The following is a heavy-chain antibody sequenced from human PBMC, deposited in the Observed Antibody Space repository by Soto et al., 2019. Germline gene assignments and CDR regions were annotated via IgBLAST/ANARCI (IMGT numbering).Heavy chain of an antibody. Sequence: SETLSLTCTVSGGSMRNYFWTWIRQPPGKGLEWMGYIHYSGTTSFFPSYNPPLRSRVTISEDTSKNQFSLKLLSVTTADTAVYFCAAGEASSRNLAPYYLDFWGQGTLVTVSS. CDR3: AAGEASSRNLAPYYLDF. V-gene: IGHV4-59*01. D-gene: IGHD6-13*01. J-gene: IGHJ4*02. CDR2: IHYSGTT. CDR1: GGSMRNYF.